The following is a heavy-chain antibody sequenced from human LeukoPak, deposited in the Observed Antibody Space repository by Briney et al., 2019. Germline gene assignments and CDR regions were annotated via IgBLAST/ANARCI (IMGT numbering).Heavy chain of an antibody. Sequence: PGGSLRLSCAASGFTFSDYYMTWIRQAPGKGLEWVSYISSSGSTKYYADSVKGRFTISWDNAKNSLYLQMNSLRAEDTAVYYCARCTPPPLSSTSYVNWFDPWGQGTLVTVSS. CDR3: ARCTPPPLSSTSYVNWFDP. V-gene: IGHV3-11*01. CDR2: ISSSGSTK. CDR1: GFTFSDYY. J-gene: IGHJ5*02. D-gene: IGHD2-2*01.